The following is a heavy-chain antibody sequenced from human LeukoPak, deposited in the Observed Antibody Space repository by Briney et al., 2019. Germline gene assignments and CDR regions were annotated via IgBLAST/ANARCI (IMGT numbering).Heavy chain of an antibody. J-gene: IGHJ4*02. Sequence: PGGSLRLSCVGSGYIFNSYEMNWVRQAPGKGLEWVSYISSSGSSIYYADSVKGRFTISRDNAKNSLYLQMNSLRAEDTVVYYCARALVRGIMIWGQGTLVTVSS. V-gene: IGHV3-48*03. D-gene: IGHD3-10*01. CDR1: GYIFNSYE. CDR2: ISSSGSSI. CDR3: ARALVRGIMI.